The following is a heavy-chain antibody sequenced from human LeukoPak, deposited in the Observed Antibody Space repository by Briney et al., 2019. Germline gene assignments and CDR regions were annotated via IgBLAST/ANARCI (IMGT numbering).Heavy chain of an antibody. CDR1: GYTFTSYD. CDR2: MNPNSGNT. J-gene: IGHJ6*02. Sequence: ASVKVSCKASGYTFTSYDINWVRQATGQGLEWMGWMNPNSGNTGYAQKFQGRVTMTRNTSISTAYMELSRLRSDDTAVYYCARRDGPMKSMDAWGQGTTVTVSS. CDR3: ARRDGPMKSMDA. V-gene: IGHV1-8*01.